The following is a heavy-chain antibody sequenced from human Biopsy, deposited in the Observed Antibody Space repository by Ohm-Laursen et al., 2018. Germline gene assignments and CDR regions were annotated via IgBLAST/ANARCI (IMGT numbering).Heavy chain of an antibody. CDR2: FAPENGKT. D-gene: IGHD1-20*01. V-gene: IGHV1-24*01. J-gene: IGHJ4*02. Sequence: ASVKVSCKVSGYTLADLSMHWVRQAPGKGLEWMGGFAPENGKTIYAQKFQGRVTMTEDTSTDTAYMELSNLRSEDTAVYYCAGNINNWNVNYWGQGTLVIVSS. CDR3: AGNINNWNVNY. CDR1: GYTLADLS.